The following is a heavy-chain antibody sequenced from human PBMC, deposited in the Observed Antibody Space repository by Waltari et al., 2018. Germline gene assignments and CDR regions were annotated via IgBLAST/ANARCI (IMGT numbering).Heavy chain of an antibody. J-gene: IGHJ6*03. CDR3: ARITIFGVVIQSYYYYMDV. Sequence: GKGLEWIGSIYYSGSTYYNPSLKSRVTISVDTSKNQFSLKLSSVTAADTAVYYCARITIFGVVIQSYYYYMDVWGKGTTVTVSS. CDR2: IYYSGST. V-gene: IGHV4-39*01. D-gene: IGHD3-3*01.